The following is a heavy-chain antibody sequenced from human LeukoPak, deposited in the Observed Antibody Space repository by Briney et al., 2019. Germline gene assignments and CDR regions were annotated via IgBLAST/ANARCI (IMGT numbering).Heavy chain of an antibody. Sequence: GGSLRLSCAASGTTFSLYWMHWVRQAPGKGLTWVSRIKGDGSSTSYADSVKGRFTISRDNAKNTLYLQMNSLRAEDTAVYYCARTTTPHYYGSGSYALGYWGQGTLVTVPS. CDR2: IKGDGSST. CDR1: GTTFSLYW. D-gene: IGHD3-10*01. V-gene: IGHV3-74*01. J-gene: IGHJ4*02. CDR3: ARTTTPHYYGSGSYALGY.